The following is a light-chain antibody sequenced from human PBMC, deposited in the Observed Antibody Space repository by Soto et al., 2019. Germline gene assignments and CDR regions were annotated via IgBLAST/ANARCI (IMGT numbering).Light chain of an antibody. Sequence: DIQMTQSPSAMSASVGDRVTITCLASQGIGNYLAWFQLKPGKVPKRLIYAASSLQSGVPSRFRGSGSGTELTLTNSSLQTEDFATYYCLHHNSYPMTFVHGTKVDI. J-gene: IGKJ1*01. V-gene: IGKV1-17*03. CDR3: LHHNSYPMT. CDR1: QGIGNY. CDR2: AAS.